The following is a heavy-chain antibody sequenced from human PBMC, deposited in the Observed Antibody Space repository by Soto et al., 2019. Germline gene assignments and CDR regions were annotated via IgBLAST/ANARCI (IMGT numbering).Heavy chain of an antibody. CDR3: ARVNLASYYDSTIFYFDY. V-gene: IGHV4-30-4*01. D-gene: IGHD3-22*01. CDR1: CDSISSGNYY. Sequence: SETLSLTCTLSCDSISSGNYYWSWIRQPPGKGLEWIGYIYHSGSTYYNPSLKSRVTISVDTSKNQFSLKWSSVTVADTAVFYCARVNLASYYDSTIFYFDYWGQGTLVTVSS. J-gene: IGHJ4*02. CDR2: IYHSGST.